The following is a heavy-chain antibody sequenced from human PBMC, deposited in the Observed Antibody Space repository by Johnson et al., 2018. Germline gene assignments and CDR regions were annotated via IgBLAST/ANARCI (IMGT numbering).Heavy chain of an antibody. V-gene: IGHV3-9*01. J-gene: IGHJ1*01. CDR3: AKDGVLWGSQYFHH. Sequence: VQLVQSGGGLVQPGGSXRLSCAASGFTFDDYAMHWVRQAPGKGLEWVSGITLNSGSIAYADSVKGRFTISRDNAKKSLYLQMNSLRPEDTALYYCAKDGVLWGSQYFHHWGQGTLVIVSS. CDR2: ITLNSGSI. CDR1: GFTFDDYA. D-gene: IGHD2-21*01.